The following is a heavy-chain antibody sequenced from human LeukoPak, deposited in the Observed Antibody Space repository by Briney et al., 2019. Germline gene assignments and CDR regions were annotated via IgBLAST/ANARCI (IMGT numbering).Heavy chain of an antibody. J-gene: IGHJ5*02. D-gene: IGHD3-10*01. CDR1: GYTFTSYG. CDR2: ISAYNGNT. Sequence: ASVRVSCKASGYTFTSYGISWVRQAPGQGLEWMGWISAYNGNTNYAQKLQGRVTMTTDTSTSTAYMELRSLRSDDTAVYYCARGGGSTMAPYNWFDPWGQGTLVTVSS. V-gene: IGHV1-18*01. CDR3: ARGGGSTMAPYNWFDP.